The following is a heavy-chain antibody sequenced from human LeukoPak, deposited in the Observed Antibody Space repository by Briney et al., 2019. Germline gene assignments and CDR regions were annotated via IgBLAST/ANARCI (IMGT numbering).Heavy chain of an antibody. Sequence: SETLSLTCTVSGGSISSYYWSWIRQPPGKGLEWIGYIYYSGSTNYNPSPKSRVAISVDTSKNQFSLKLSSVTAADTAVYYCARVSSSWFDDAFDIWGQGTMVTVSS. CDR2: IYYSGST. CDR3: ARVSSSWFDDAFDI. V-gene: IGHV4-59*01. CDR1: GGSISSYY. J-gene: IGHJ3*02. D-gene: IGHD6-13*01.